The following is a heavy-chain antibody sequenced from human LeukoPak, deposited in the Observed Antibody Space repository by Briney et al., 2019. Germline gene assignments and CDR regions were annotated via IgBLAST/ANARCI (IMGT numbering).Heavy chain of an antibody. CDR2: TYYRSKWYN. Sequence: SQTLSLTCAISGDSVSSNSAGWSWIRQSPSRGLEWLGRTYYRSKWYNDYAISVKSRITINPDTSKNQFSLQLNSVTPEDTAVYYCARGGGCLDYWGQGILVTVSS. CDR3: ARGGGCLDY. D-gene: IGHD2-15*01. J-gene: IGHJ4*02. CDR1: GDSVSSNSAG. V-gene: IGHV6-1*01.